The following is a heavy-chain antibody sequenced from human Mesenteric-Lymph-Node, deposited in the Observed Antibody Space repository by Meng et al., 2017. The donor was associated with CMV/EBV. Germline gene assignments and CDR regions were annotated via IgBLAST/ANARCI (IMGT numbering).Heavy chain of an antibody. D-gene: IGHD6-19*01. Sequence: SQTRSLTCAISGDSVSSNSATWNWIRQSPLRGLEWLGRTYYRSKWNNDYAVSVKSRIIINPDTSKNQFSLQLNSVTPEDTAVYYCTRWLTAWGQGTLVTVSS. CDR3: TRWLTA. V-gene: IGHV6-1*01. CDR1: GDSVSSNSAT. CDR2: TYYRSKWNN. J-gene: IGHJ5*02.